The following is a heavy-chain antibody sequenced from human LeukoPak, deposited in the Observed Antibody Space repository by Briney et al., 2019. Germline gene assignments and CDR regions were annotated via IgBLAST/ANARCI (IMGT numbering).Heavy chain of an antibody. CDR1: GFAVKSSY. V-gene: IGHV3-53*01. CDR2: LYAGGES. D-gene: IGHD3-16*01. CDR3: ASPGPAVGEGAFDI. Sequence: GGSLRLSCAASGFAVKSSYMNWVRQAPGKGLEWVSVLYAGGESYYADSVLGRFTISRDNAKNSLYLQMNSLRAEDTAVYYCASPGPAVGEGAFDIWGQGTMVTVSS. J-gene: IGHJ3*02.